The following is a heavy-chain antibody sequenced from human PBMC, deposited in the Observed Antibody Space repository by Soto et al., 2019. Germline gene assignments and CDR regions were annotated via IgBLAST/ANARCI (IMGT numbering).Heavy chain of an antibody. J-gene: IGHJ4*02. V-gene: IGHV3-30*03. CDR1: GFTFRSHG. CDR3: VRMTRGYTYGLDY. Sequence: QVQVVESGGGVVQPGRSPRLSCEASGFTFRSHGMHWVRQAPGKGLEWVAVISFDGSDKYYADSVRGRFAISRDNSQKTLHLEMNNLRPEDTAVHYCVRMTRGYTYGLDYWGQGTLVTVSS. CDR2: ISFDGSDK. D-gene: IGHD5-18*01.